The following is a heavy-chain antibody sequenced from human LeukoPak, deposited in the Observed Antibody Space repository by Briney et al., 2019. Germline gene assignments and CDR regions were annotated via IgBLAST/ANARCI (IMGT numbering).Heavy chain of an antibody. J-gene: IGHJ5*02. D-gene: IGHD6-6*01. CDR3: ARGGYSSSRPFDP. V-gene: IGHV1-69*13. CDR2: IIPIFGTA. Sequence: SVKVSCKASGGTFSSYAISWVRQAPGQGLEWMGGIIPIFGTANYAQKFQGRVTITADESTSTAYMELSSLRSEDTAVYYCARGGYSSSRPFDPWGQGTLVTVSS. CDR1: GGTFSSYA.